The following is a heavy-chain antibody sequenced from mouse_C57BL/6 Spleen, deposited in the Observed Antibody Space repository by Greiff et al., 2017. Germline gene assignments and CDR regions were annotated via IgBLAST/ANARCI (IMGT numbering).Heavy chain of an antibody. J-gene: IGHJ2*01. CDR2: IWSGGST. CDR1: GFSLTSYG. D-gene: IGHD4-1*01. V-gene: IGHV2-2*01. Sequence: QVQLKESGPGLVQPSQSLSITCTVSGFSLTSYGVHWVRQSPGKGLEWLGVIWSGGSTDYNAAFISRLSISKDNSKSQVFFKMNSLQADDTAIYYCARGGLTADYFDYWGQGTTLTVSS. CDR3: ARGGLTADYFDY.